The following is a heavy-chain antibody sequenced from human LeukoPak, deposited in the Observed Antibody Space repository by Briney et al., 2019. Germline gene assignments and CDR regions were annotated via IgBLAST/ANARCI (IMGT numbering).Heavy chain of an antibody. V-gene: IGHV1-2*02. CDR3: ARESFSTLTSATDAFDI. D-gene: IGHD4-17*01. Sequence: EASVKVSCKASGYTFTSYGISWVRQAPGQGLEWMGWINPNSGGTNSAQKFQGRVTMTRDTSISTAYMELSRLRSDDTAVYYCARESFSTLTSATDAFDIWGQGTMVTVSS. CDR2: INPNSGGT. CDR1: GYTFTSYG. J-gene: IGHJ3*02.